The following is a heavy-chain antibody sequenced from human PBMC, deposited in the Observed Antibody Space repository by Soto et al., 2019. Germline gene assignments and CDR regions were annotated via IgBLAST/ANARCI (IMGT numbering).Heavy chain of an antibody. Sequence: GGSLRLSCAASGFTFSNAWMNWVRQAPGKGLEWVGRIKSKTDGGTTDYAAPVKGRFTISRDDSKNTLYLQMNSLKTEDTAVYYCTTKVPARGYDWLIDYWGQGTLVTVSS. D-gene: IGHD5-12*01. CDR2: IKSKTDGGTT. V-gene: IGHV3-15*07. CDR3: TTKVPARGYDWLIDY. J-gene: IGHJ4*02. CDR1: GFTFSNAW.